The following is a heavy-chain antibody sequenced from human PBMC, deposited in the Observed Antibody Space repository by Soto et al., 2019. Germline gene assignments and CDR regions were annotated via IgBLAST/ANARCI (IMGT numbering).Heavy chain of an antibody. CDR3: ARHPGGYYVSSGYRVHYFDY. CDR1: GGSISSGGYS. CDR2: IYDSGST. D-gene: IGHD3-22*01. Sequence: SETLSLTCAVSGGSISSGGYSWSWIRQPPGKGLDWIGYIYDSGSTYYNPSLKSRVTISVDRSKNQFSLKLSPVTAADTAVYYCARHPGGYYVSSGYRVHYFDYWGQGTLVTVSS. J-gene: IGHJ4*02. V-gene: IGHV4-30-2*01.